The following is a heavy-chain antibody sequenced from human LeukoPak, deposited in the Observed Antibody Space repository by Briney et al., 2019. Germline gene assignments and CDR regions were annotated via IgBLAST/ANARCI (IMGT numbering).Heavy chain of an antibody. CDR1: GFIFSSYG. J-gene: IGHJ4*02. CDR2: IWNDGSNK. V-gene: IGHV3-33*01. CDR3: ARDPRSSSSYRFDY. Sequence: GGSLRLSCAASGFIFSSYGMPWVRQAPGKGLEWVAVIWNDGSNKYYADSVKGRFTVSRDNSKNTLYLQMNSLRAEDTAVYHCARDPRSSSSYRFDYWGQGTLVTVTS. D-gene: IGHD6-6*01.